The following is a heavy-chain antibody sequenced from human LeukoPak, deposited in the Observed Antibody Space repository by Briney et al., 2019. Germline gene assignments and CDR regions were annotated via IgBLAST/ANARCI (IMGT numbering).Heavy chain of an antibody. CDR2: IYYSGST. D-gene: IGHD3-22*01. Sequence: SETLSLTCTVSGGSISSGGYYWSWIRQHPGKGLEWIGYIYYSGSTYYNPSLKSRVTISVDTSKNQFSLKLSSVTAADTAVYYCARVGTGHDSSGYYPYYFDYWGQGTLVTVSS. CDR3: ARVGTGHDSSGYYPYYFDY. V-gene: IGHV4-31*03. J-gene: IGHJ4*02. CDR1: GGSISSGGYY.